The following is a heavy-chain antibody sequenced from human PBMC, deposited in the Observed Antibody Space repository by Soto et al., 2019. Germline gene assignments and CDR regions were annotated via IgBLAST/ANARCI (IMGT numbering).Heavy chain of an antibody. Sequence: QVQLVESGGGVVQPGRSLRLSCAASGFTFSSHSIQWVRQAPGKGLEWVAVIAYDGSIKYYADSVKGRFTIPRDNSKKTAYLQMNSRRGEVTAVFYCARGWGTSGGLDYWGQGSLVSVSS. CDR1: GFTFSSHS. J-gene: IGHJ4*02. CDR3: ARGWGTSGGLDY. V-gene: IGHV3-30-3*01. CDR2: IAYDGSIK. D-gene: IGHD3-10*01.